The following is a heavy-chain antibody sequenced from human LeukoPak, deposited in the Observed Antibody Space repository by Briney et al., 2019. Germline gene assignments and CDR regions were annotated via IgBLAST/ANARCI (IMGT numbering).Heavy chain of an antibody. V-gene: IGHV4-59*11. CDR1: GGFISSHC. Sequence: PSETLSLTCTASGGFISSHCWSWIRQLPGKGLECNGYIYYGGIPNYNPSLKARLPISVDMPKNHFSLKLSSWPPSARPVIYVASRSLWSGYYDYWGQGTLVTVSS. D-gene: IGHD3-3*01. CDR2: IYYGGIP. J-gene: IGHJ4*02. CDR3: ASRSLWSGYYDY.